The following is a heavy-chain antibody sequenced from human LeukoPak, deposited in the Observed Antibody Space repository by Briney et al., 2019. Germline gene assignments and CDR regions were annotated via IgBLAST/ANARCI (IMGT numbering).Heavy chain of an antibody. CDR1: GYTFTSYG. CDR3: ALWSGYPNPFDY. V-gene: IGHV1-2*02. D-gene: IGHD3-3*01. Sequence: GASVKVSCKASGYTFTSYGISWVRQAPGQGLEWMGWINPNSGGTNYAQKFQGRVTMTRDTSISTAYMELSRLRSDDTAVYYCALWSGYPNPFDYWGQGTLVTVSS. J-gene: IGHJ4*02. CDR2: INPNSGGT.